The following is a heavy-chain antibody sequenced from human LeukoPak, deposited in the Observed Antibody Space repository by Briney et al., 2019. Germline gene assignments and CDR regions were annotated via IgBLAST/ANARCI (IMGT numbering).Heavy chain of an antibody. D-gene: IGHD5-24*01. CDR3: ARDRYGDGFAHFDY. J-gene: IGHJ4*02. Sequence: ASVKVSCKASGYTFTSYAMHWVRQAPGQGLEWMGWITPSGGTNYPQKFQGRVAITRDTSITTAYLDLSRLTSDDTAVYYCARDRYGDGFAHFDYWGQGALVTVSS. CDR1: GYTFTSYA. CDR2: ITPSGGT. V-gene: IGHV1-2*02.